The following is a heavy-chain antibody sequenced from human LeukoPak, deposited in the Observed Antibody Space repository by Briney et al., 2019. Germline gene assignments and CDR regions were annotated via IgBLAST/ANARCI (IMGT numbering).Heavy chain of an antibody. Sequence: GGSLRLSCAASGFTFSSYAMSWVRQAPGKGLEWVSAISGSGGSTYYADSVKGRFTISRDNSKNTLYLQMNSLRAEDTDVYYCAKSVLVSRDGYNYWGQGTLVTVSS. CDR1: GFTFSSYA. D-gene: IGHD5-24*01. CDR2: ISGSGGST. J-gene: IGHJ4*02. CDR3: AKSVLVSRDGYNY. V-gene: IGHV3-23*01.